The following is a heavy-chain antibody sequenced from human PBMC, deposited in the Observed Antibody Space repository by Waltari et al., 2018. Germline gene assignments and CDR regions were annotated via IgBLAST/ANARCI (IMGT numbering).Heavy chain of an antibody. Sequence: EVQLVESGGGLVQPGRSLRLSCAASGFTFDDYAMHWVRQAPGKGLEWVSGICWNSGSIGYAESGKGRVTISRDNAKNSLYLQMNSLRAEDTALYYCTQWELRTFAFDIWGQGTMVTVSS. D-gene: IGHD1-26*01. V-gene: IGHV3-9*01. CDR3: TQWELRTFAFDI. J-gene: IGHJ3*02. CDR2: ICWNSGSI. CDR1: GFTFDDYA.